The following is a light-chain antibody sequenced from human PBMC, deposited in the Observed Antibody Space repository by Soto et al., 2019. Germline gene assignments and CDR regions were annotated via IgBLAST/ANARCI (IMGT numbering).Light chain of an antibody. Sequence: KLNQSPSTLSASVGDTVTITCRASQDIGNFLAWYQQKQGKVPKLLIYAASTLQSGVPSRFSGSGSGTDLTITISSLQPEDVETYYCQKCKVAPFTFGGGTKVDIK. J-gene: IGKJ4*01. V-gene: IGKV1-27*01. CDR3: QKCKVAPFT. CDR1: QDIGNF. CDR2: AAS.